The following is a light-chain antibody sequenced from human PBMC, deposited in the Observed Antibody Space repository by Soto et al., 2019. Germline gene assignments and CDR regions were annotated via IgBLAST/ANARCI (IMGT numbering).Light chain of an antibody. CDR3: QQSYGIPLT. CDR2: AAS. Sequence: DIQMTQSPSSLYASVGDTVTITCRASQGIRNFLNWFQHKPGKAPKFLIYAASSLRSGVPSRFSGSGSGTDFTLTISSLQPEDFATYYCQQSYGIPLTFGGGTKVEIK. V-gene: IGKV1-39*01. J-gene: IGKJ4*01. CDR1: QGIRNF.